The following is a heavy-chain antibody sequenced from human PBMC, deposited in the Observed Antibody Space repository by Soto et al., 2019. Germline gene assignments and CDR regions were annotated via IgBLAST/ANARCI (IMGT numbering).Heavy chain of an antibody. J-gene: IGHJ6*02. CDR1: GRSFSGYY. V-gene: IGHV4-34*01. CDR3: ARGVGGIDFWSGYYSRYYYYGMDV. Sequence: SETLSLTCAVYGRSFSGYYWSWIRQPPGKGLEWIGEINHSGSTNYNPSLKSRVTISVDTSKNQFSLKLSSVTAADTAVYYCARGVGGIDFWSGYYSRYYYYGMDVWGQGTTVTVSS. D-gene: IGHD3-3*01. CDR2: INHSGST.